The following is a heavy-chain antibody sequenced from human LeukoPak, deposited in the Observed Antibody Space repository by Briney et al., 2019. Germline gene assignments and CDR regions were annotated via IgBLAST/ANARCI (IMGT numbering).Heavy chain of an antibody. CDR1: GYTFTSYD. Sequence: GASVKVSCKASGYTFTSYDINWVRQATGQGLEWMGWMNPNSANTGYAQNFQGRVTMTRNTSISTAYMELSSLRSEDTAVYYYAIRFSRGSGSAIDYWGQGTLVTVSS. V-gene: IGHV1-8*01. J-gene: IGHJ4*02. D-gene: IGHD3-10*01. CDR2: MNPNSANT. CDR3: AIRFSRGSGSAIDY.